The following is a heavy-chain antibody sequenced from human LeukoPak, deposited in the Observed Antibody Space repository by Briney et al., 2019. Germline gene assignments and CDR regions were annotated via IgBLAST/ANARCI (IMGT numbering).Heavy chain of an antibody. J-gene: IGHJ4*02. CDR1: GFTFSSYW. CDR3: ASSGQTYSSSSRYCSGGSCLDY. V-gene: IGHV3-7*01. CDR2: IKQGGSEK. D-gene: IGHD2-15*01. Sequence: GGSLRLSCAASGFTFSSYWMSWVRQAPGKGLEWVANIKQGGSEKYYVDSVKGRFTISRDNAKNSLYLQMNSLRAEDTAVYYCASSGQTYSSSSRYCSGGSCLDYWGQGTLVTVYS.